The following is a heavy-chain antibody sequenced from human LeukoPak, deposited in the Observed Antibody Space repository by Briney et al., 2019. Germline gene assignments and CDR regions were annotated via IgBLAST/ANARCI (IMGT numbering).Heavy chain of an antibody. D-gene: IGHD6-13*01. V-gene: IGHV3-21*01. Sequence: GGSLRLSCAASGFTFSSYGMSWVRQAPGKGLEWVSFISSSRSYIYYADSVKGRSTISRDNAKNSLYLQMNSLRAEDTAVYYCARFIAAPYYFDYWGRGTLVTVSS. CDR1: GFTFSSYG. CDR3: ARFIAAPYYFDY. CDR2: ISSSRSYI. J-gene: IGHJ4*02.